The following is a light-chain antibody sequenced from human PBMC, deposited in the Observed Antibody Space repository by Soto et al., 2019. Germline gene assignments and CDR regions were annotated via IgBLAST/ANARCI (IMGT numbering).Light chain of an antibody. CDR3: QQYDNWPPYT. CDR1: QNVNNK. Sequence: EIVLTQSPGTLSVSPGERASLSCRASQNVNNKVAWDQQKSGLPPRLLIYDAYLRATGVPASFSGRGSGTEFTLTITSLQSEDFATYYCQQYDNWPPYTFGPGTQLEI. V-gene: IGKV3-15*01. J-gene: IGKJ2*01. CDR2: DAY.